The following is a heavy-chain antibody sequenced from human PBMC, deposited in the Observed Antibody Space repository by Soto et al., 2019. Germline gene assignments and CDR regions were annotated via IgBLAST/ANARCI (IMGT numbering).Heavy chain of an antibody. CDR2: INSDGSST. CDR1: GFTFSSYW. CDR3: AREGEKGYYYYYMDV. J-gene: IGHJ6*03. D-gene: IGHD3-16*01. V-gene: IGHV3-74*01. Sequence: XXSLRLSFAASGFTFSSYWMHWVLQAPGKGLVWVSRINSDGSSTSYADSVKGRFTISRDNAKNTLYLQMNSLRAEDTAVYYCAREGEKGYYYYYMDVWGKGTTVTVSS.